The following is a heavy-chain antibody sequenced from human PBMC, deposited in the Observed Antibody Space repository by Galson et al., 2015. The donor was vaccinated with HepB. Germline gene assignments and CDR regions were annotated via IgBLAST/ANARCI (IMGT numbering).Heavy chain of an antibody. CDR2: ISSSSSYI. Sequence: SLRLSCAASGFTFSSYSMNWVRQAPGKGLEWVSSISSSSSYIYYADSVKGRFTISRDNAKNSLYLQMNSLRAEDTAVYYCAREPALSGYLFDYWGQGTLVTVSS. D-gene: IGHD3-3*01. V-gene: IGHV3-21*01. J-gene: IGHJ4*02. CDR3: AREPALSGYLFDY. CDR1: GFTFSSYS.